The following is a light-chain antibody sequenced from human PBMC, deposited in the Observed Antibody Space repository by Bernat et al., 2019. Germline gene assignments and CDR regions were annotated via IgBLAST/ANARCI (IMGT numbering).Light chain of an antibody. J-gene: IGKJ5*01. CDR2: GAS. CDR3: QHYSGSPLIT. Sequence: VVLTQSPGTLSLSPGERATLSCRASQRVDSSYLAWYLQKPGQSPRLLIYGASKRATGIPDRFSGSGSGTDFTLTISRLDPEDFAVYYCQHYSGSPLITVGQGTRLEIK. V-gene: IGKV3-20*01. CDR1: QRVDSSY.